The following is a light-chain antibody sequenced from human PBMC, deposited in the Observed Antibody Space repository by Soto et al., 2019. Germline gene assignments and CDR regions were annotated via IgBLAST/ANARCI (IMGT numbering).Light chain of an antibody. V-gene: IGKV1-39*01. Sequence: DIQLIQSPSSLSASVGDRVTITCRATQTISNYLNWYQQKPGKAPNLLIYAASSLQSGVPSRFSGSGSGTDFTLTISSLQPEDFATYYCQQIYSTPRTFGQGTKVEIK. CDR1: QTISNY. CDR2: AAS. J-gene: IGKJ1*01. CDR3: QQIYSTPRT.